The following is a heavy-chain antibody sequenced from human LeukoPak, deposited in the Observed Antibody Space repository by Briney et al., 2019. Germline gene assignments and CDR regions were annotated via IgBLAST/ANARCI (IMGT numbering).Heavy chain of an antibody. CDR1: GGSISSSSYY. D-gene: IGHD3-22*01. V-gene: IGHV4-39*07. Sequence: PSETLSLTCTVSGGSISSSSYYWGWIRQPPGKGLEWIGSIYYSGSTYYNPSLKSRVTISVDTSKNQFSLKLSSVTAADTAVYYCARELYYYDSSGYLPRIFDYWGQGTLVTVSS. CDR2: IYYSGST. J-gene: IGHJ4*02. CDR3: ARELYYYDSSGYLPRIFDY.